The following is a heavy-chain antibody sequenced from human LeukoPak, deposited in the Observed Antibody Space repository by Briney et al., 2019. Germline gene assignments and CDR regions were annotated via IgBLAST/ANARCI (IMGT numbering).Heavy chain of an antibody. V-gene: IGHV1-69*05. CDR1: GGTFSSYA. D-gene: IGHD2-2*01. CDR2: IIPIFGTA. Sequence: VASVKVSCKASGGTFSSYAISWVRQAPGQGLEWMGGIIPIFGTANYAQKFQGRVTITTDESTSTAYMELSSLRSEDTAVYYCARGRIRGCSSTSCYRYFDYWGQGTLVTVSS. CDR3: ARGRIRGCSSTSCYRYFDY. J-gene: IGHJ4*02.